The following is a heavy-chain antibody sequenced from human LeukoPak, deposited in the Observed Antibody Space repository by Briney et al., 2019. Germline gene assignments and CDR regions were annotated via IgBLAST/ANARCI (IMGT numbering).Heavy chain of an antibody. CDR1: GFTLSSYA. V-gene: IGHV3-23*01. J-gene: IGHJ4*02. Sequence: QPGGSLRLSCAASGFTLSSYAMSWVRQAPGKGLEWVSLISGNAGSTYYADSVKGRFTISRNNAKNSLYLQMNSLRDEDTAVYYCARGAGNSYGSMVYWGQGTLVTVSS. CDR2: ISGNAGST. D-gene: IGHD5-18*01. CDR3: ARGAGNSYGSMVY.